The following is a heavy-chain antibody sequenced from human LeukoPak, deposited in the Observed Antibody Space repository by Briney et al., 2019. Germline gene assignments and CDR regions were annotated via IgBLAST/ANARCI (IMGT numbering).Heavy chain of an antibody. CDR2: IYTSGST. V-gene: IGHV4-4*08. CDR3: ARENRGSNYGWYFDY. CDR1: GGSISSYY. D-gene: IGHD5-18*01. Sequence: SETLSLTCTVSGGSISSYYWSWIRQPPGKGLEWIGRIYTSGSTNYNPSLKSRVTISVDTSKNQFSLKLNSVTATDTAVYYCARENRGSNYGWYFDYWGQGTLVTVSS. J-gene: IGHJ4*02.